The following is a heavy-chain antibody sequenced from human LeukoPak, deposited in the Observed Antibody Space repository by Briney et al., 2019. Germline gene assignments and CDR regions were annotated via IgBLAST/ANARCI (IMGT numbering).Heavy chain of an antibody. V-gene: IGHV4-59*01. CDR2: IYYSGST. CDR3: ARHFRTGGRSTDAFDI. J-gene: IGHJ3*02. Sequence: KPSETLSLTCTVSGGSISSYYWSWIRQPPGKGLEWIGYIYYSGSTNYNPSLKSRVTISVDTSKNQFSLNLSSVTAADTAVYYCARHFRTGGRSTDAFDIWGQGTMVTVSS. D-gene: IGHD2-15*01. CDR1: GGSISSYY.